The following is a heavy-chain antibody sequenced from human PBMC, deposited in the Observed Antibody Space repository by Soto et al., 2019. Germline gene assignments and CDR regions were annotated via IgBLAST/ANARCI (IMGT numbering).Heavy chain of an antibody. V-gene: IGHV4-39*02. CDR3: ARDRDFWSGYYHYYYYDGMDV. Sequence: SETLSLTCTVPGGSISSSSYYWGWIRQPPGKGLEWIGSIYYSGSTYYNPSLKSRVTISVDTSKNQFSLKLRSVTAADTAVYYCARDRDFWSGYYHYYYYDGMDVWGKGNTVP. J-gene: IGHJ6*04. CDR1: GGSISSSSYY. CDR2: IYYSGST. D-gene: IGHD3-3*01.